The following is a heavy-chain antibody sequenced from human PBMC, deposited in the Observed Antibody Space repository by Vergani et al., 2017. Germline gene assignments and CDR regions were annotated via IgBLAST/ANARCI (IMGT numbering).Heavy chain of an antibody. Sequence: QVQLVQSGAEVKKPGSSVKVSCKASGGTFSSYAISWVRQAPGQGLEWMGRIIPIFGTANYAQKFQGRVTITADKSTSTAYMELSSLRSEDTAVYYCAVSITIFGVVIVPGAYYYYMDVWGKGTTVTVSS. CDR2: IIPIFGTA. CDR1: GGTFSSYA. D-gene: IGHD3-3*01. CDR3: AVSITIFGVVIVPGAYYYYMDV. J-gene: IGHJ6*03. V-gene: IGHV1-69*14.